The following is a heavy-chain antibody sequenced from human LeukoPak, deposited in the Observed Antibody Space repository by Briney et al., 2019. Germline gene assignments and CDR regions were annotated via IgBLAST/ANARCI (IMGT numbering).Heavy chain of an antibody. D-gene: IGHD2-2*01. CDR3: ARDLTPGYCSSTSCHGYNWFDP. Sequence: GASVKVSCKASGYTFTSYGISWVRQAPGQGLEWMGWINPNSGGTNYAQKFQGRVTMTRDTSISTAYMELSRLRSDDTAVYYCARDLTPGYCSSTSCHGYNWFDPWGQGTLVTVSS. V-gene: IGHV1-2*02. CDR2: INPNSGGT. CDR1: GYTFTSYG. J-gene: IGHJ5*02.